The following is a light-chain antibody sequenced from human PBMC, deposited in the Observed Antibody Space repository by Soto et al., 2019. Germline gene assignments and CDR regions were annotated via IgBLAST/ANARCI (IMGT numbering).Light chain of an antibody. CDR1: QSISSD. J-gene: IGKJ4*01. V-gene: IGKV1-39*01. Sequence: DIQMTQSPSSLSASVGDRVTLTCRASQSISSDLDWYHQKPGKAPSLLISDASTWHTGVPARFSGSQSGTEFTLTISSLQSEDFATYHCQQCNTCPWTFGGGTKVDIK. CDR2: DAS. CDR3: QQCNTCPWT.